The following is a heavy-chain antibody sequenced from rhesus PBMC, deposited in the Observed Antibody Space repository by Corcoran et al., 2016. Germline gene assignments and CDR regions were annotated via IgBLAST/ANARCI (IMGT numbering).Heavy chain of an antibody. V-gene: IGHV4S12*01. CDR2: IYSNTEST. CDR1: GGSISSSNW. J-gene: IGHJ4*01. Sequence: QVQLQESGPGLVKPSETPSLTCAVSGGSISSSNWWSWTRQPPGKGGEWIGGIYSNTESTNDNPSLKNRVTISKDTSKSQFSLKLSSVTAADTAVYYCARGLGDYWGQGVLVTVSS. D-gene: IGHD3-3*01. CDR3: ARGLGDY.